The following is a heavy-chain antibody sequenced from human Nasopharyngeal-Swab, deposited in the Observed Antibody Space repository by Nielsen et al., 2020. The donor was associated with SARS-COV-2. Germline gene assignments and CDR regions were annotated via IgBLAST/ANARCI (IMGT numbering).Heavy chain of an antibody. CDR3: AKAPYLRGLDV. Sequence: GESLKISCAASGFTFNNCAMSWVRQAPGKGLEWVSIISGSGDTTYYADSVKDRFTISRDNSKNTLYLQTNSLRVEDTAVYYCAKAPYLRGLDVWGQGTTVTVSS. J-gene: IGHJ6*02. V-gene: IGHV3-23*01. CDR2: ISGSGDTT. CDR1: GFTFNNCA. D-gene: IGHD2-21*01.